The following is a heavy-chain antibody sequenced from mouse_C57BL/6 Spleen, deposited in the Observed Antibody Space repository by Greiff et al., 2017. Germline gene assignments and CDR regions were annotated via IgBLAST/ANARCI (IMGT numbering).Heavy chain of an antibody. Sequence: QVHVKQSGAELVRPGTSVKMSCKASGYTFTNYWIGWAKQRPGHGLEWIGDIYPGGGYTNYNEKFKGKATLTADKSSSTAYMQFSSLTSTDSAIYYCARGGTYGSSYYAMDYWGQGTSVTVSS. CDR2: IYPGGGYT. V-gene: IGHV1-63*01. CDR1: GYTFTNYW. D-gene: IGHD1-1*01. CDR3: ARGGTYGSSYYAMDY. J-gene: IGHJ4*01.